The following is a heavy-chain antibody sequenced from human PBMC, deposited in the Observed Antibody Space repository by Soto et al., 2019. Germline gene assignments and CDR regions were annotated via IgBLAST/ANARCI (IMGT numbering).Heavy chain of an antibody. V-gene: IGHV3-30-3*01. CDR3: ARAEMVVEYYFDY. J-gene: IGHJ4*02. CDR1: GFTFSSYA. D-gene: IGHD2-15*01. Sequence: HPGGSLRLSCAASGFTFSSYAMHWVRQAPGKGLEWVAVISYDGSNKYYADSVKGRITISRDNSKNTLYLQMNSLRVVDTAVYYCARAEMVVEYYFDYWGQGTLVTVSS. CDR2: ISYDGSNK.